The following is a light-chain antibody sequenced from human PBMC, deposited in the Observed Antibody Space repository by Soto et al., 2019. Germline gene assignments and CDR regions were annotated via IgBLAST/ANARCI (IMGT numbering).Light chain of an antibody. CDR1: NSNIGNNG. V-gene: IGLV1-36*01. J-gene: IGLJ1*01. CDR3: AAWDDSMNDYA. CDR2: YDD. Sequence: QSVLTQPPSVSEAPRQRVTISCSGSNSNIGNNGVNWYQQLPGKAPKLLIYYDDLQPSGVSDRFSGSKSGTSASLAIRGLQPEDEADYYCAAWDDSMNDYALGTGNKVTVL.